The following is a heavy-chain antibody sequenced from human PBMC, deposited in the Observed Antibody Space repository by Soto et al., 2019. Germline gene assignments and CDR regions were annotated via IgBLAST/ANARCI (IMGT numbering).Heavy chain of an antibody. Sequence: SVKVSCKASGGTFSSYAISWVRQAPGQGLEWMGGIIPIFGTANYAQKFQGRVTITADKSTSTAYMELSSLRSEDTAVYYCARAHSSGCCFDTWGQGTLVTVSS. V-gene: IGHV1-69*06. CDR1: GGTFSSYA. D-gene: IGHD6-19*01. J-gene: IGHJ5*02. CDR3: ARAHSSGCCFDT. CDR2: IIPIFGTA.